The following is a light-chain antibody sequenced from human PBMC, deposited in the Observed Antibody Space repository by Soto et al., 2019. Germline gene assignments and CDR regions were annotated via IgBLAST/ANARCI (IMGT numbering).Light chain of an antibody. J-gene: IGKJ5*01. CDR1: QSVTSY. CDR2: DAS. CDR3: QQRSSWPIT. V-gene: IGKV3-11*01. Sequence: EIVLTQSRATLSLSPGERATLSCRASQSVTSYLAWYQQRPGQAPRLLINDASRRATGIPDRFSGSGSGADFTLTISSLEPEDFAVYYCQQRSSWPITFGQGTRLEI.